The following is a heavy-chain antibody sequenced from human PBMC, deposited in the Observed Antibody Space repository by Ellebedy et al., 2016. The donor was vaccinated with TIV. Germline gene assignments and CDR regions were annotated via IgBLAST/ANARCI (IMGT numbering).Heavy chain of an antibody. CDR2: ITESGGNT. V-gene: IGHV3-23*01. D-gene: IGHD4-23*01. CDR3: ARDPVGVGPAFDV. CDR1: GLTFSSHA. J-gene: IGHJ3*01. Sequence: GESLKISCAASGLTFSSHAMSWVRQAPGKGLEWVSSITESGGNTYYADSVKGRFTISRDNSKDTLLLQMNSLRAEDKAIYFCARDPVGVGPAFDVWGQGTMVTVSS.